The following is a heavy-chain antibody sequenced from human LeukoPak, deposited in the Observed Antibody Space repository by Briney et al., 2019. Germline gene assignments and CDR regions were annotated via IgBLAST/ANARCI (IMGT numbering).Heavy chain of an antibody. CDR2: INPNSGGT. D-gene: IGHD6-13*01. CDR3: ARDDVVAAAGPYYYGMDV. Sequence: ASVKVSCEASGYTFTGYYMHWVRQAPGQGLEWMGWINPNSGGTNYAQKFQGRVTMTRDTSISTAYMELSRLRSDGTAVYYCARDDVVAAAGPYYYGMDVWGQGTTVTVSS. CDR1: GYTFTGYY. V-gene: IGHV1-2*02. J-gene: IGHJ6*02.